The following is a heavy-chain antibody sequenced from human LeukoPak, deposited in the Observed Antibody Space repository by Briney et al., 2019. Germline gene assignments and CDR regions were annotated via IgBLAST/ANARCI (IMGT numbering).Heavy chain of an antibody. CDR1: GFTFSSYG. CDR3: AKDLRPFKAFGAFDI. Sequence: GGSLILSCAASGFTFSSYGMHWVRQAPGKGLEWVAVISYDGSNKYYADSVKGRFTISRDNSKNTLYLQMNSLRAEDTAVYYCAKDLRPFKAFGAFDIWGQGTMVTVSS. J-gene: IGHJ3*02. D-gene: IGHD3-10*01. V-gene: IGHV3-30*18. CDR2: ISYDGSNK.